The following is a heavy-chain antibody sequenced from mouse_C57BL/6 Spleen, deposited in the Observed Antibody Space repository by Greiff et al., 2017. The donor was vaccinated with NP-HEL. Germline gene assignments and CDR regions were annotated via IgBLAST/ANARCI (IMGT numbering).Heavy chain of an antibody. CDR3: ARQEGYDGYYFDY. CDR2: ISSGSSTI. J-gene: IGHJ2*01. CDR1: GFTFSDYG. Sequence: EVKLVESGGGLVKPGGSLKLSCAASGFTFSDYGMHWVRQAPEKGLEWVAYISSGSSTIYYADTVKGRFTISRDNAKNTLSLQMTSLRSEDTAMYYCARQEGYDGYYFDYWGQGTTLTVSS. V-gene: IGHV5-17*01. D-gene: IGHD2-3*01.